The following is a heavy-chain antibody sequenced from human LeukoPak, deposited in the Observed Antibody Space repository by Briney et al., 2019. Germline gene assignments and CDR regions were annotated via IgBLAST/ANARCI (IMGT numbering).Heavy chain of an antibody. CDR2: INHSGST. CDR3: ARGLLWFESRRNPVDY. Sequence: SETLSLTCAVYGGSFSGYYWSWIRQPPGKGLEWIGEINHSGSTNYNPSLKSRVTISVDTSKNQFSLKLSSVTAADTAVYYCARGLLWFESRRNPVDYWGQGTLVTVSS. CDR1: GGSFSGYY. J-gene: IGHJ4*02. D-gene: IGHD2-21*01. V-gene: IGHV4-34*01.